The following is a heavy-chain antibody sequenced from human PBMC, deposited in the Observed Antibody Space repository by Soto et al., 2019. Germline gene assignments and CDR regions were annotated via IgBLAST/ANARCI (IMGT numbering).Heavy chain of an antibody. D-gene: IGHD1-26*01. CDR2: IIPIFGTA. V-gene: IGHV1-69*06. CDR3: ARGPSIVGATSGCFDL. Sequence: SLKRDWKTAGYGKSSYAGGGGRKATREGLEWMGGIIPIFGTANYAQKFQGRVTITADKSTSTAYMELSSLRSEDTAVYYCARGPSIVGATSGCFDLCGQGIL. CDR1: GYGKSSYA. J-gene: IGHJ5*02.